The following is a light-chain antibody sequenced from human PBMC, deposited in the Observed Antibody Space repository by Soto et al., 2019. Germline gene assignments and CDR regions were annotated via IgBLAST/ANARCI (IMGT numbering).Light chain of an antibody. J-gene: IGLJ2*01. V-gene: IGLV2-14*03. CDR2: DVS. CDR3: SSYTSSTIL. Sequence: QSALTQPASVSGSPGQSIIISCTGTSSDADAYNYVSWYQHPPGKAPKLLIYDVSNRPSGISNRFSGSKSGNTASLTISGLQPEDEADYFCSSYTSSTILFGGGTKLTVL. CDR1: SSDADAYNY.